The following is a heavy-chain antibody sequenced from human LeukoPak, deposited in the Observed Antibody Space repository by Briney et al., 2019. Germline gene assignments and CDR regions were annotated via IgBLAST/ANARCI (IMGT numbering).Heavy chain of an antibody. Sequence: SETLSLTCTVSGGSISSYYWSWIRQPPGKGLEWIAYIYYSGSINYNPSLKSRVTISVDTSQNQFPLKLSSVTAADTAVYYCARADCSGGSCYPDFDYWGQGTLVTVSS. J-gene: IGHJ4*02. D-gene: IGHD2-15*01. V-gene: IGHV4-59*01. CDR1: GGSISSYY. CDR2: IYYSGSI. CDR3: ARADCSGGSCYPDFDY.